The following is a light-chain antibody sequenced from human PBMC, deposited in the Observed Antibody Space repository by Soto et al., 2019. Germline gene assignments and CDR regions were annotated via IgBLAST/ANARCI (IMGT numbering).Light chain of an antibody. J-gene: IGLJ1*01. V-gene: IGLV1-40*01. CDR2: GTS. Sequence: QSVLTQPPSVSGAPGQKVTISCTGSSSNIGTGYDVHWYQQLPGTAPKLLIYGTSDRPSGVPDRFSGSKSGTSASLAISGLRSEEEADYYCAAWDDILSGPLFGTGTKVTVL. CDR1: SSNIGTGYD. CDR3: AAWDDILSGPL.